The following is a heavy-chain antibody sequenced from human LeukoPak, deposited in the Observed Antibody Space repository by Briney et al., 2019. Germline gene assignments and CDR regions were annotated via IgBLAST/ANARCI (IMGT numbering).Heavy chain of an antibody. CDR1: GYTFTSYD. CDR3: ARVTGSIDY. D-gene: IGHD1-26*01. CDR2: ISLNSGNT. V-gene: IGHV1-8*01. Sequence: ASVKVSCKASGYTFTSYDINWVRQATGQGLEWMGWISLNSGNTGYAQNFQGRLTVTRDTSINTAYMELNTLRSEDTAIYYCARVTGSIDYWGQGTLVTVSS. J-gene: IGHJ4*02.